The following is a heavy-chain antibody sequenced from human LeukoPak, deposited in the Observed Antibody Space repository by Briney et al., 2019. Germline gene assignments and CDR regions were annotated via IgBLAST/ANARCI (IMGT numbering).Heavy chain of an antibody. CDR3: ARVGASSKGIAARLSYYYYYYMDV. CDR1: GFTFSSYE. CDR2: ISSSDDTI. Sequence: PGGSLRLSCAASGFTFSSYEMHWVRQAPGKGLEWVSYISSSDDTIYYADSVKGRFTISRDNAKNSLYLQMNSLRAEDTAVYYCARVGASSKGIAARLSYYYYYYMDVWGKGTTVTVSS. J-gene: IGHJ6*03. D-gene: IGHD6-6*01. V-gene: IGHV3-48*03.